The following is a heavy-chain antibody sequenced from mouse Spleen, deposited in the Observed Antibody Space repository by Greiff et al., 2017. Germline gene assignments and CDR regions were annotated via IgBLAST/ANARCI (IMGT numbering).Heavy chain of an antibody. CDR3: ARWAVYYAMDY. V-gene: IGHV5-17*01. J-gene: IGHJ4*01. Sequence: EVKLVESGGGLVKPGGSLKLSCAASGFTFSDYGMHWVRQAPEKGLEWVAYISSGSSTIYYADTVKGRFTISRDNAKNTLFLQMTSLRSEDTAMYYCARWAVYYAMDYWGQGTSVTVSS. CDR2: ISSGSSTI. CDR1: GFTFSDYG.